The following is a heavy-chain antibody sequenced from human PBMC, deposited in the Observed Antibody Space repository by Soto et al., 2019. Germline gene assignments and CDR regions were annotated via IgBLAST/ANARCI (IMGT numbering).Heavy chain of an antibody. CDR3: TTDGDDYSNYHFDY. CDR2: IKSKTDGGTT. V-gene: IGHV3-15*01. CDR1: GFTFSNAW. Sequence: EVQLVESGGGLVKPGGSLRLSCAASGFTFSNAWMSWVRQAPGKGLEWVGRIKSKTDGGTTDYAAPVKGRFTISRDDSKNTLYLQMNSLKTEDTAVYYCTTDGDDYSNYHFDYWGQGTLVTVSS. J-gene: IGHJ4*02. D-gene: IGHD4-4*01.